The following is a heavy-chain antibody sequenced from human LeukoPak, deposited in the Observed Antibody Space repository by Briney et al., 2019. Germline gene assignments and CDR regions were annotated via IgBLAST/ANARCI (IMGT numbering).Heavy chain of an antibody. V-gene: IGHV3-7*01. CDR2: IKQDGSEK. J-gene: IGHJ4*02. CDR3: ALAVTKYGGYA. CDR1: GFTFSSYC. D-gene: IGHD5-12*01. Sequence: GGSLRLSCAASGFTFSSYCMSWVRQAPGKGLEWVANIKQDGSEKYYVDSVKSRFTISRDNAKNSLYLQMNSLRAEDTAVYYCALAVTKYGGYAWGQGTLVTVSS.